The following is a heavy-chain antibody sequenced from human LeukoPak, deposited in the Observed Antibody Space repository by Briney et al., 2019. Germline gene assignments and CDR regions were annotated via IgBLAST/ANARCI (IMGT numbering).Heavy chain of an antibody. J-gene: IGHJ5*02. D-gene: IGHD2-2*02. V-gene: IGHV3-30-3*01. CDR2: ISYDGSNK. CDR1: GFTFSSYA. CDR3: ARDQVGEYCSSTSCYTSWFDP. Sequence: GGSLRLSCAASGFTFSSYAMHWVRQAPGKGLEWVAVISYDGSNKYYADSVKGRFTISRDNSKNTLYLQMNSLRAEDTAVYYCARDQVGEYCSSTSCYTSWFDPWGQGTLVTVSS.